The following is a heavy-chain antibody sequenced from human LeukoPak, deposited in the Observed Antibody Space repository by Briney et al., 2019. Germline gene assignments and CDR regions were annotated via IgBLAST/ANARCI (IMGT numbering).Heavy chain of an antibody. V-gene: IGHV4-34*01. CDR3: ARQDIVVVPAANAWYHYMDV. CDR1: GGSFSDYY. D-gene: IGHD2-2*01. CDR2: INHSGST. J-gene: IGHJ6*03. Sequence: SETLSLTCAVYGGSFSDYYWSWIRQPPGKGLEWIGEINHSGSTNYNPSLKSRVTISVDTSKNQFSLKLSSVTAADTALYYCARQDIVVVPAANAWYHYMDVWGKGTTVTISS.